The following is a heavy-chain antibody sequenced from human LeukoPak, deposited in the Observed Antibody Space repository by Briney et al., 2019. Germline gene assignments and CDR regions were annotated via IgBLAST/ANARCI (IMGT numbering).Heavy chain of an antibody. CDR3: AKGGSPTTVTHFDY. V-gene: IGHV3-23*01. CDR1: GFTFSTYG. CDR2: IGDSGGST. J-gene: IGHJ4*02. D-gene: IGHD4-17*01. Sequence: GGSLRLSCAASGFTFSTYGMNWVRQAPGKGLEWVSGIGDSGGSTYYADSVKGRFTISRDNSKNTLYLQMNSLRAEDTAVYYCAKGGSPTTVTHFDYWGQGTLVTVSS.